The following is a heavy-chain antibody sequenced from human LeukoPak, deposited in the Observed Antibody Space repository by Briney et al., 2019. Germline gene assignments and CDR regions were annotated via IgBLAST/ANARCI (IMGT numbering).Heavy chain of an antibody. J-gene: IGHJ4*02. CDR2: IYSTGST. D-gene: IGHD3-22*01. CDR1: ASSIRNNH. V-gene: IGHV4-59*08. Sequence: SETLSLTCTVSASSIRNNHRSWIRQPPGEGLEWIGYIYSTGSTSYNPSLKSRVTISVDTPKNQFSLNLTSVTAADTAVYYCARRVYYDGHHDSWGQGTLVTVSS. CDR3: ARRVYYDGHHDS.